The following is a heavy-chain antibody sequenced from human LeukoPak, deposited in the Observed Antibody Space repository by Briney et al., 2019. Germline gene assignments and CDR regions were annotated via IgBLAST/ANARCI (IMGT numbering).Heavy chain of an antibody. D-gene: IGHD3-22*01. CDR2: ISSSSSYI. Sequence: GGSLRLSCAASGFTFSTYAMNWVRQAPGKGLEWVSSISSSSSYIYYADSVKGRFTISRDNAKNSLYLQMNSLRAEDTAVYYCARDPSSRYYYDSSGYFDYWGQGTLVTVSS. V-gene: IGHV3-21*01. J-gene: IGHJ4*02. CDR3: ARDPSSRYYYDSSGYFDY. CDR1: GFTFSTYA.